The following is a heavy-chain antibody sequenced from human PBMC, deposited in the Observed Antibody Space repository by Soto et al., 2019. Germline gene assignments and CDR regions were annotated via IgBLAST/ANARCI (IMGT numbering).Heavy chain of an antibody. V-gene: IGHV2-5*02. CDR1: GFSLSTTGVG. CDR2: IYWDDDK. D-gene: IGHD4-17*01. Sequence: QITLKESGPTLVKPTQTLTLTCTFSGFSLSTTGVGVGWIRQPPGKALDWLALIYWDDDKRYSPSLKSRLTIPKDPSKTRVVLTLTNMDPIDTPTYSCVPAPRVTTGGDSWGQGTLVPVSS. J-gene: IGHJ4*02. CDR3: VPAPRVTTGGDS.